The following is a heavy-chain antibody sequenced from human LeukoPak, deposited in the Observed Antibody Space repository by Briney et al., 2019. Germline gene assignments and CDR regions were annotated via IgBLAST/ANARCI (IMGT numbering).Heavy chain of an antibody. CDR2: INPADGNT. J-gene: IGHJ4*02. CDR3: ARGRTYGAYFDY. Sequence: ASVKVSCKTSGYTFITYYIHWVRQAPGQGLEWMGMINPADGNTNVPQKSRGRVTVTRDTSTSTVYMELTSLRSEDTAVYYCARGRTYGAYFDYWGQGTLVTVSS. CDR1: GYTFITYY. V-gene: IGHV1-46*01. D-gene: IGHD4-17*01.